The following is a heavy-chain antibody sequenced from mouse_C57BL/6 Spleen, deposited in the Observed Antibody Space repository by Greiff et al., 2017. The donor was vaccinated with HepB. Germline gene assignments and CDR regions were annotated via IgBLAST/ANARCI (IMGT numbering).Heavy chain of an antibody. D-gene: IGHD1-1*01. Sequence: VKLMESGAELVKPGASVKISCKASGYAFSSYWMNWVKQRPGKGLEWIGQIYPGDGDTNYNGKFKGKATLTADKSSSTAYMQLSSLTSEDSAVYFCARGPYYGSSSYYAMDYWGQGTSVTVSS. CDR2: IYPGDGDT. CDR3: ARGPYYGSSSYYAMDY. V-gene: IGHV1-80*01. J-gene: IGHJ4*01. CDR1: GYAFSSYW.